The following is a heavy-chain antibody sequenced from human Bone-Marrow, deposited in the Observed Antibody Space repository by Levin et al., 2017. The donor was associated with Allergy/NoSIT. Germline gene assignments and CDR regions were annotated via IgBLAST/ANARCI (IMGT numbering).Heavy chain of an antibody. V-gene: IGHV4-4*02. J-gene: IGHJ5*02. CDR1: DDSIRSSNW. D-gene: IGHD7-27*01. CDR2: IYHSGST. CDR3: ARRNVLAPGEDWFDP. Sequence: SQTLSLTCGVSDDSIRSSNWWTWVRQPPGKGLEWIGEIYHSGSTNYHPSLESRVPISVEKSKNQFSRKLSSGSAADTAVYYCARRNVLAPGEDWFDPWGQGTLVTVSS.